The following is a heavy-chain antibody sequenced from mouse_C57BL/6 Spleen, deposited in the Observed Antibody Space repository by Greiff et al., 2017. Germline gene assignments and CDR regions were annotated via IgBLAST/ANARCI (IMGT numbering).Heavy chain of an antibody. D-gene: IGHD1-1*01. J-gene: IGHJ3*01. CDR3: ARRGIGSSPWFAY. Sequence: QVQLQQPGAELVMPGASVKLSCKASGYTFTSYWMHWVKQRPGQGLEWIGDIDPSYSYTNYNQKFKGKSTLTVDKSSSTAYMQLSSLTSEDSAVYYCARRGIGSSPWFAYWGQGTLVTVSA. CDR2: IDPSYSYT. CDR1: GYTFTSYW. V-gene: IGHV1-69*01.